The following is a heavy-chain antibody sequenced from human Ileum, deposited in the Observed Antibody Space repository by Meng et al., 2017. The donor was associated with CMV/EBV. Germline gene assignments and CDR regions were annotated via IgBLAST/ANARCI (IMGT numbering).Heavy chain of an antibody. CDR3: ARTGPGGATIFCY. CDR1: GGTFSSCA. D-gene: IGHD1-26*01. V-gene: IGHV1-69*10. Sequence: KASGGTFSSCASGWVRQAPGQGREWMGGIIPILGIANYAQKFQGRVTITADKSTSTAYMELSSLRSEDTAVYYCARTGPGGATIFCYWGQGTLVTVSS. J-gene: IGHJ4*02. CDR2: IIPILGIA.